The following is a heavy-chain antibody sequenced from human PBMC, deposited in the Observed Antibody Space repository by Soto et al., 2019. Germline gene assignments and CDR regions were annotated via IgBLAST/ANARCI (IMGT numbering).Heavy chain of an antibody. CDR3: ARAARYYDFWSGYYTQDYFDY. CDR2: IYHSGST. J-gene: IGHJ4*02. CDR1: GCSISSGGYS. Sequence: SESLSLTCAVSGCSISSGGYSWSWIRQPPGKGLEWIGYIYHSGSTYYNPSLKSRVTISVDRSKNQFSLKLSSVTAADTAVYYCARAARYYDFWSGYYTQDYFDYWGQGTLVTVSS. D-gene: IGHD3-3*01. V-gene: IGHV4-30-2*01.